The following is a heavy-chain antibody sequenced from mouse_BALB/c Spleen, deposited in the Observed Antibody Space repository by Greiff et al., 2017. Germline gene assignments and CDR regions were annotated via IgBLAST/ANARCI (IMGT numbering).Heavy chain of an antibody. CDR3: AMVRGYAMDY. CDR2: INPSTGYT. CDR1: GYTFTSYW. D-gene: IGHD2-14*01. Sequence: QVQLKQSGAELAKPGASVKMSCKASGYTFTSYWMHWVKQRPGQGLEWIGYINPSTGYTEYNQKFKDKATLTADKSSSTAYMQLSSLTSEDSAVYYCAMVRGYAMDYWGQGTSVTVSS. V-gene: IGHV1-7*01. J-gene: IGHJ4*01.